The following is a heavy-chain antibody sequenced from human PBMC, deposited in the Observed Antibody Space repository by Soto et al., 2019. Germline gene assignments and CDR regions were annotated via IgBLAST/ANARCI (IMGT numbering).Heavy chain of an antibody. J-gene: IGHJ4*02. CDR1: GYTFTSSD. CDR3: AKQGPLLCTGTRWPYYFHY. Sequence: QVQLVQSGVEVKKPGASVKVSCKASGYTFTSSDINWVRQATGQGLEWMGWMNPNSGNTGYAQKLQGRVTLTRNTSISTAYMELSSLKSDATAVYYCAKQGPLLCTGTRWPYYFHYRGQGTLVTVS. CDR2: MNPNSGNT. D-gene: IGHD2-8*02. V-gene: IGHV1-8*01.